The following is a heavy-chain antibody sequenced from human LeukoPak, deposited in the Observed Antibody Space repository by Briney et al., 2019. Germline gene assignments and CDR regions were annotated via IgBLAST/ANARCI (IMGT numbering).Heavy chain of an antibody. CDR1: GGTFSSYT. CDR2: IIPILGIA. CDR3: ASSLSGSYASDY. D-gene: IGHD1-26*01. Sequence: SVKVSCKASGGTFSSYTISWVRQAPGQGLEWKGRIIPILGIANYAQKFQGRVTITADKSTSTAYMELSSLRSEDTAVYYCASSLSGSYASDYWGQGTLVTVSS. J-gene: IGHJ4*02. V-gene: IGHV1-69*02.